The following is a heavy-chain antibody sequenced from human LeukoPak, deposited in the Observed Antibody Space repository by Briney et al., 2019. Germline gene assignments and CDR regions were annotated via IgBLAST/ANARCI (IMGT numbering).Heavy chain of an antibody. Sequence: SETLSLTCTVSGGSISSYYWSWIRQPPGKGLEWIGYIYYSGSTNYNPSLKSRVTISVDRSKNQFSLKLSSVTAADTAVYYCAKYSGATGFDYWGQGTLVTVSS. D-gene: IGHD1-26*01. V-gene: IGHV4-59*08. CDR3: AKYSGATGFDY. CDR1: GGSISSYY. CDR2: IYYSGST. J-gene: IGHJ4*02.